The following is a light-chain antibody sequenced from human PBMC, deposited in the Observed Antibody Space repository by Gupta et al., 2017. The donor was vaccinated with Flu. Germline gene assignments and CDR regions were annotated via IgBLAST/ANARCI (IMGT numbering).Light chain of an antibody. V-gene: IGKV3-20*01. CDR3: QQDGSSPWT. CDR2: GAS. Sequence: EIVLTQSPGTLSLSPGERATLSGRASQSVSSSYLAWYQQKPGQAPRLLIYGASSRATGIPDRFSGSGSGTDFTLTISRLEPEDFAVYYCQQDGSSPWTFGQGTKVEIK. J-gene: IGKJ1*01. CDR1: QSVSSSY.